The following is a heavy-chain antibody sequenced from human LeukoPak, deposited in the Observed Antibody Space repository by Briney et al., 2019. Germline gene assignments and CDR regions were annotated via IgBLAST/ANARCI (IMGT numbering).Heavy chain of an antibody. CDR3: GRSRIVVVHDAFDI. CDR2: ISSSGSTI. J-gene: IGHJ3*02. CDR1: GFTFSSYE. Sequence: GGSLRLSCAASGFTFSSYEMNWVRQAPGKGMEWLSYISSSGSTIYYADSVMGRFTISRDNAKNSLYLQMNSLRAEDTAVYYCGRSRIVVVHDAFDIWGQGTMVTVSS. V-gene: IGHV3-48*03. D-gene: IGHD3-22*01.